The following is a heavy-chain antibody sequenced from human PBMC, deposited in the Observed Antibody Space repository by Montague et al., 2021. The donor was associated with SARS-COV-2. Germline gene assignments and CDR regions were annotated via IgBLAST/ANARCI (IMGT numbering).Heavy chain of an antibody. V-gene: IGHV2-70*20. D-gene: IGHD3-9*01. Sequence: PALVKPTQTLTLTCTFSGFSLSTSGMCVNWVRQPPGKALEWLALIDWDDNKFYGTSLKTRLTISKDTSKNQVVLTMTNVDPVDTATYYCARSLYDILTGYYLPFDYWGQGTLVTVSS. CDR1: GFSLSTSGMC. CDR3: ARSLYDILTGYYLPFDY. J-gene: IGHJ4*02. CDR2: IDWDDNK.